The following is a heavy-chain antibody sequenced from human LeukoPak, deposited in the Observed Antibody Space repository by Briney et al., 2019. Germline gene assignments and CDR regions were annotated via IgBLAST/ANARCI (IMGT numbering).Heavy chain of an antibody. CDR1: GGSIRSYY. V-gene: IGHV4-59*12. D-gene: IGHD5-12*01. CDR2: MYSSGDTNYSSGDT. J-gene: IGHJ4*02. CDR3: ARGDGYSGYGLEF. Sequence: SETLSLTCTVSGGSIRSYYWSWIRQPAGKGLEWIGRMYSSGDTNYSSGDTNYNPSLKSRVTMSVDTSKNQVSLKLNSVTAADTAVYYCARGDGYSGYGLEFWGQGTLVTVSS.